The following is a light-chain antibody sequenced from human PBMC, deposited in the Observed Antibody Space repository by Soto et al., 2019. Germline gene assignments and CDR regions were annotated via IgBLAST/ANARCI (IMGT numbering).Light chain of an antibody. Sequence: DVHMTQSPSALSASVGDRVTITCRASQNINTWLAWFRQIPGEAPNLLIYDASSLESGVPSRLSGSGSDSDVTLAITNLQPDDVAIYYCQEYDSYSRTFGQGTKVEI. J-gene: IGKJ1*01. CDR3: QEYDSYSRT. CDR1: QNINTW. V-gene: IGKV1-5*01. CDR2: DAS.